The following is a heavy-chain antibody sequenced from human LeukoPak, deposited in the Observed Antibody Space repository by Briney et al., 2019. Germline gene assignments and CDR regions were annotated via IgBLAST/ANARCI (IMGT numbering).Heavy chain of an antibody. CDR3: ARGSLGIMEYYFDY. CDR1: GGTFSSYA. CDR2: IIPILGIA. V-gene: IGHV1-69*04. D-gene: IGHD7-27*01. Sequence: SVKVSCKASGGTFSSYAISWVRQAPGQGLEWMGRIIPILGIANYAQKFQGRVTITADKSTSTAYMELSSLRSEDTAVYYCARGSLGIMEYYFDYWGQGTLVTVSS. J-gene: IGHJ4*02.